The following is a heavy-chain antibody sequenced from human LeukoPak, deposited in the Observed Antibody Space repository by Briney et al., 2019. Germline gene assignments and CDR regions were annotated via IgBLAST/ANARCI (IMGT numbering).Heavy chain of an antibody. V-gene: IGHV4-30-4*01. J-gene: IGHJ4*02. CDR3: ARDLLNEGNHLDY. D-gene: IGHD4-23*01. Sequence: SETLSLTCTVSGGSISSGDYYWSWIRQPPGKGLEWIGYVYYSGSTYYNPSLKSRVTISVDTSKNQFSLKLSSVTAADTAVYYCARDLLNEGNHLDYWGQGTLVTVSS. CDR1: GGSISSGDYY. CDR2: VYYSGST.